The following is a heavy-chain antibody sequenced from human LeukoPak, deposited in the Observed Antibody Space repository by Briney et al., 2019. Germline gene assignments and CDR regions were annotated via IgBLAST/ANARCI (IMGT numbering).Heavy chain of an antibody. D-gene: IGHD6-13*01. CDR3: ARARAAAGPVGAGTVPDY. Sequence: SETLSLTCTVSGGSISSGNYYWSWIRQPAGKGLEWIGEINHSGSTNYNPSLKSRVTISVDTSKNQFSLKLSSVTAADTAVYYCARARAAAGPVGAGTVPDYWGQGTLVTVSS. V-gene: IGHV4-61*10. CDR2: INHSGST. J-gene: IGHJ4*02. CDR1: GGSISSGNYY.